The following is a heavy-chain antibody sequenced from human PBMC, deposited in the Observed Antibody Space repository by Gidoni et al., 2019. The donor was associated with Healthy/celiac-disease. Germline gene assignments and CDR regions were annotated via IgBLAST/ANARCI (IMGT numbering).Heavy chain of an antibody. J-gene: IGHJ4*02. D-gene: IGHD6-19*01. CDR3: ARKRAVRIHFDY. V-gene: IGHV4-34*01. Sequence: QVQLQQWGAGLLKPSETLSLPCAVYGGSFSGYYGSWIRQPPGKGLEWIGKINHSGSTNDNPSLRIRVTISVDTSKNQFALKLSSLTAADTAVYYCARKRAVRIHFDYWGQGTLVTGSA. CDR1: GGSFSGYY. CDR2: INHSGST.